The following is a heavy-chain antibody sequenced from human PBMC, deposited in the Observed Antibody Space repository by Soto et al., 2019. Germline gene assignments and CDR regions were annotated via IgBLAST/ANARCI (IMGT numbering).Heavy chain of an antibody. Sequence: QLQLQESGPGLVKPSETLSLTCTVTGDSFSRSTYYWGWIRQPPGKGLEWIGSIYYSGSTYYNPSLGSRVTISIDTSKKQFSLKLRSVTAAATAVYYCARQTHPPWFFPFYYYYVDVWGKGTTVSVSS. D-gene: IGHD3-10*01. V-gene: IGHV4-39*01. J-gene: IGHJ6*03. CDR3: ARQTHPPWFFPFYYYYVDV. CDR1: GDSFSRSTYY. CDR2: IYYSGST.